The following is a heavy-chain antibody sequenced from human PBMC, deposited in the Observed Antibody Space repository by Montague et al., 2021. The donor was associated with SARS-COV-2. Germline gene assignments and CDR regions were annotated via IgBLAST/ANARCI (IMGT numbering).Heavy chain of an antibody. V-gene: IGHV4-59*01. D-gene: IGHD2-15*01. CDR3: ARVADLDVCSGYYYGMDV. Sequence: SETLSLTCTVYGGSLSGFYWSWIRQPPGKGLECIGYIHYSGSTNFNPSLNSRVSISLDTSKNQFSLNLSSVTTADTAVYYCARVADLDVCSGYYYGMDVWGQGTTVTVSS. CDR1: GGSLSGFY. J-gene: IGHJ6*02. CDR2: IHYSGST.